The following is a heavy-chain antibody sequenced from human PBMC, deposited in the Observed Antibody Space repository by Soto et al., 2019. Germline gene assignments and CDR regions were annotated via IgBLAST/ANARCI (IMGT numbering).Heavy chain of an antibody. J-gene: IGHJ6*03. CDR1: GFTFSDYH. CDR3: ARTPDGGYFYYYYMDV. D-gene: IGHD4-17*01. V-gene: IGHV3-11*01. CDR2: ISSSGSIM. Sequence: QVQLVESGGGLVKPGGSLRLSCAASGFTFSDYHMSWIRQAPGKGLEWVSDISSSGSIMYYADSVEGRFTISRDNAKNSLYLQMNSLRAEDTAVYYCARTPDGGYFYYYYMDVWGKGTTVTVSS.